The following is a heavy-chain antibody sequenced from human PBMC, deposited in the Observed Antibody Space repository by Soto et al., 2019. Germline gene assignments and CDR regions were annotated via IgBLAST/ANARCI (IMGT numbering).Heavy chain of an antibody. V-gene: IGHV3-48*01. D-gene: IGHD2-15*01. J-gene: IGHJ5*02. CDR1: GFTFSSYS. CDR2: ISSSSSTI. CDR3: ARDVFLGVVAATRGFDP. Sequence: GGSLRLSCAASGFTFSSYSMNWVRQAPGKGLEWVSYISSSSSTIYYADSVKGRFTISRDNAKNSLYLQMNSLRAEDTAVYYCARDVFLGVVAATRGFDPWGQGTLVTDSS.